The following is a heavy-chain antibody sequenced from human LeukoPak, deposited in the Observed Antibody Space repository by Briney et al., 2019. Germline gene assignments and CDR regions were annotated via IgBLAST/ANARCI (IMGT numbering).Heavy chain of an antibody. CDR3: ARDSSSWYFSYIEFDY. CDR2: ISSSGSTI. Sequence: GGSLRLPCAASGFTFSDYYMSWIRQAPGKGLEWVSYISSSGSTIYYADSVKGRFTISRDNAKNSLYLQMNSLRAEDTAVYYCARDSSSWYFSYIEFDYWGQGTLVTVSS. D-gene: IGHD6-13*01. J-gene: IGHJ4*02. CDR1: GFTFSDYY. V-gene: IGHV3-11*01.